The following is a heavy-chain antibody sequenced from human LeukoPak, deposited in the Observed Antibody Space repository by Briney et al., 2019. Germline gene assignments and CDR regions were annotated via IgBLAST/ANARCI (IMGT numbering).Heavy chain of an antibody. Sequence: GGSLRLSCAASGFTFSSYAMSWVRQAPGKGLEWVSAISGSGGSTYYADSAKGRFTISRDNSKNTLYLQMNSLRAEDTAVYYCAKTLGAYYDFWSGNDYWGQGTLVTVSS. CDR2: ISGSGGST. V-gene: IGHV3-23*01. CDR1: GFTFSSYA. CDR3: AKTLGAYYDFWSGNDY. D-gene: IGHD3-3*01. J-gene: IGHJ4*02.